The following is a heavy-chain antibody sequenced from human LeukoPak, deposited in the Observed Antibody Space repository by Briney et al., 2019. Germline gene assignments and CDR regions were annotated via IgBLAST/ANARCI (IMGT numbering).Heavy chain of an antibody. CDR1: GFTFSSYD. Sequence: PGRTLRHSCAAPGFTFSSYDMHWVGQTTGKGLESVSAIGTAGDTYYSGSVTGRFTISRENAKSSLYLQMNSLRAGDTAVYYCARARPGIAVAGIDYYSCYGMDVWGQGTTVTVSS. V-gene: IGHV3-13*04. J-gene: IGHJ6*02. D-gene: IGHD6-19*01. CDR2: IGTAGDT. CDR3: ARARPGIAVAGIDYYSCYGMDV.